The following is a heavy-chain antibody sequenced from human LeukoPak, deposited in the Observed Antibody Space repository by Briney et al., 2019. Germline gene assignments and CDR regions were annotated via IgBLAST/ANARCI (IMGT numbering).Heavy chain of an antibody. J-gene: IGHJ4*02. Sequence: GGPLRLSCAASGFTFSSYWMHWVRQAPGKGLVWVSRINSDGSSTSYADSVKGRFTISRDNAKNTLYLQMNSLRAEDTAVYYCARVRAYYDSSGYYSSFDYWGRGTLVTVSS. CDR2: INSDGSST. D-gene: IGHD3-22*01. V-gene: IGHV3-74*01. CDR1: GFTFSSYW. CDR3: ARVRAYYDSSGYYSSFDY.